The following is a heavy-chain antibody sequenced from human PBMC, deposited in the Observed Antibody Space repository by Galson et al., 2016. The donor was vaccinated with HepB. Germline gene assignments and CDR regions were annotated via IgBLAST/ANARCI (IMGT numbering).Heavy chain of an antibody. CDR3: ARSPRNWFGPSTFDI. Sequence: SLRLSCAASGFSVSSKYMSWVRQIPGKGLEWVSVLYSGGSTFYADSVKGRFTISRVNVKNTVYLQMNSVTDEDTAVDYCARSPRNWFGPSTFDIWGQGTMVIVSS. J-gene: IGHJ3*02. D-gene: IGHD3-10*01. V-gene: IGHV3-53*01. CDR2: LYSGGST. CDR1: GFSVSSKY.